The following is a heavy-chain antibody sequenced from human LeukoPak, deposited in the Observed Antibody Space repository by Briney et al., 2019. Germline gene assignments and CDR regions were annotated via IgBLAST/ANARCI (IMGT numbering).Heavy chain of an antibody. D-gene: IGHD3-3*01. CDR3: ARDSQEDKWDYYDFWSGYWTYYYYGMDV. Sequence: GGSLRLSCAASGFTFSSYAMHWVRQAPGKGLEWVAVISYDGSNKYYADSVKGRFTISRDNSKNTLYLQMNSLRAEDTAVYYCARDSQEDKWDYYDFWSGYWTYYYYGMDVWGQGTTVTVSS. V-gene: IGHV3-30-3*01. CDR1: GFTFSSYA. CDR2: ISYDGSNK. J-gene: IGHJ6*02.